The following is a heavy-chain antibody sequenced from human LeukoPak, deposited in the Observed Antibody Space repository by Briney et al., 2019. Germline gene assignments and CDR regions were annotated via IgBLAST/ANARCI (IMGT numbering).Heavy chain of an antibody. J-gene: IGHJ5*02. V-gene: IGHV4-39*01. CDR3: ARQSLIGNWFDP. CDR1: GGSISSSSYY. Sequence: PSETLSLTCTVSGGSISSSSYYWGWIRQPPGKGLEWIGSIYYSGSTYYNPSLKSRVTISVDTSKNQFSLKLSSVTAADTAVYYCARQSLIGNWFDPWGQGTLVTVSS. D-gene: IGHD2-8*01. CDR2: IYYSGST.